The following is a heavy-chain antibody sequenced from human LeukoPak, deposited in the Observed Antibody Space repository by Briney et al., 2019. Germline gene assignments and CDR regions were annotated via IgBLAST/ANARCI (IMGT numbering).Heavy chain of an antibody. CDR3: TTSIRCEPLPLQYY. J-gene: IGHJ4*02. CDR2: IKSKTDGETT. D-gene: IGHD1-26*01. Sequence: GGSLRLSCAASGFTFSNAWMSWVRQAPGKGLEWLGRIKSKTDGETTDYAAPVKGRFTISREDSKNALYLQMNSLKAEDSAVYYCTTSIRCEPLPLQYYWGQGTLVTVAS. V-gene: IGHV3-15*01. CDR1: GFTFSNAW.